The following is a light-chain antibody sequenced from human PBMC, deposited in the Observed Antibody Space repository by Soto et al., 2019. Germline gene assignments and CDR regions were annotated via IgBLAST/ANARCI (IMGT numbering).Light chain of an antibody. CDR1: RGDVGGYNY. Sequence: QSALTQPASVSGSPGQSITISCSGTRGDVGGYNYVYWHQHHPGKAPKLLIYDVTNRPSGVSNRFSASKSGNTASLTISGLQPEDEADYYCSSYTSRGTYVFGTGTKVTVL. J-gene: IGLJ1*01. CDR2: DVT. CDR3: SSYTSRGTYV. V-gene: IGLV2-14*03.